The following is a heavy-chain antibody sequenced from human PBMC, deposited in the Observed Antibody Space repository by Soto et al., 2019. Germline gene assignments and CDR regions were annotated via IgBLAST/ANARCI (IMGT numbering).Heavy chain of an antibody. J-gene: IGHJ4*02. D-gene: IGHD1-26*01. CDR3: ARGRYLDY. V-gene: IGHV1-18*01. CDR2: ISAYNANT. CDR1: GYTFTTYG. Sequence: QVHLVQSGAEVKKPGASVKVSCKASGYTFTTYGISWVRHAPGQGLEWMGWISAYNANTDYAQRLQGRVTITTDTYTSTAHMALRSLRSDDTAVYYCARGRYLDYWGQGTLVTVSS.